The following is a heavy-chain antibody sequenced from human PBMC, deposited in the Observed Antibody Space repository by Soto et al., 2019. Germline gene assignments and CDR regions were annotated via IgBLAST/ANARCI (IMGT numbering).Heavy chain of an antibody. CDR3: ARKANDGGWFDP. CDR1: GASISSYY. CDR2: IYTSGST. D-gene: IGHD3-16*01. Sequence: SETLSLTCTVSGASISSYYWSWIRQPAGKGLEWIGRIYTSGSTIYNPSLKSRVTLSVDTSKNQFSLNLTSVTATDTAVYYCARKANDGGWFDPWGQGTLVTVSS. J-gene: IGHJ5*02. V-gene: IGHV4-4*07.